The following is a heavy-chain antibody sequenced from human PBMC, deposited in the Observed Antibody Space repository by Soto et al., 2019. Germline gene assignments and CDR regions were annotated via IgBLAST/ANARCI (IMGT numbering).Heavy chain of an antibody. V-gene: IGHV3-23*01. CDR1: GFTFSNYA. D-gene: IGHD5-12*01. CDR3: AKDARPDGYWDFDY. J-gene: IGHJ4*02. Sequence: GGSLRLSCAVSGFTFSNYAMNWVRQAPGKGLEWVSAIIGNGDTYYADSVKGRFTISRDNSKNTVYLQMNSLRPEDTAVYYCAKDARPDGYWDFDYWGQGTPVTVSS. CDR2: IIGNGDT.